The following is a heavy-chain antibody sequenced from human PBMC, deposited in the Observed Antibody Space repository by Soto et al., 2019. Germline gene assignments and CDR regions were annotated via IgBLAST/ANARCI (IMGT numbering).Heavy chain of an antibody. CDR2: IKQDGSEK. CDR3: ASSPLYSYGWNFDY. J-gene: IGHJ4*02. D-gene: IGHD5-18*01. V-gene: IGHV3-7*01. CDR1: GFTFSSYW. Sequence: PXVSLRLACAASGFTFSSYWMSWVRQAPGKGLEWVANIKQDGSEKYYVDSVKGRFTISRDNAKNSLYLQMNSLRAEDTAVYYCASSPLYSYGWNFDYWGQGTLVTVSS.